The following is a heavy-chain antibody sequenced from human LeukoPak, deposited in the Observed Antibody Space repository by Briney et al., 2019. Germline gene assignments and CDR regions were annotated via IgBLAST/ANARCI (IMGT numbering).Heavy chain of an antibody. CDR1: GYTFTGYY. Sequence: GASVKVSCKASGYTFTGYYMHWVRQAPGQGLEWMGWINPNSGGTNYAQKFQGRVTMTRDTSISTAYMELSRLRSDDTAVYYCARVLPRIAAAGTYYFDYWGQGTLVTVSS. J-gene: IGHJ4*02. D-gene: IGHD6-13*01. CDR3: ARVLPRIAAAGTYYFDY. V-gene: IGHV1-2*02. CDR2: INPNSGGT.